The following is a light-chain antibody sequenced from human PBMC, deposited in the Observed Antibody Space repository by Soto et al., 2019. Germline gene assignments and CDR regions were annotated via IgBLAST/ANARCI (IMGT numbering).Light chain of an antibody. J-gene: IGKJ5*01. CDR2: TAS. V-gene: IGKV1-9*01. Sequence: DIQLTQSPSFLSASVGDRVTVTCRASQDISSYLAWYQQKPGKAPILLIHTASTWQSGVPSTFSGSGSGAAFTLTISSLQPDDFATYYCQQRHSYPITFGQGTRLDIK. CDR1: QDISSY. CDR3: QQRHSYPIT.